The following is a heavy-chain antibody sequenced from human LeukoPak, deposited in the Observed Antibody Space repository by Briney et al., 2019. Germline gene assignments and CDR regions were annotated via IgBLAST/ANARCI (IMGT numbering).Heavy chain of an antibody. CDR1: RGSLSSSSYY. V-gene: IGHV4-39*01. CDR2: VYYSGTT. Sequence: PSETLSLTCTVLRGSLSSSSYYSAWIRQPPGKGLEWIGSVYYSGTTFYNPSLKSRLTISVDTSKNQFSLKLSSVTAADTALYYCARRLIAATIDYWGQGNLVTVSS. J-gene: IGHJ4*02. D-gene: IGHD2-8*01. CDR3: ARRLIAATIDY.